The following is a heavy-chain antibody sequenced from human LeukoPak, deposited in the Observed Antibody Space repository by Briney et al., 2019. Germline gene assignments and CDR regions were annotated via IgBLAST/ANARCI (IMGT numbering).Heavy chain of an antibody. CDR2: ISYDGSNK. CDR3: AKNEEMLWYYFDY. D-gene: IGHD5-24*01. Sequence: GGSLRLSCAASGFTFSSYGMHLVRQAAGKGLEWVAVISYDGSNKYYADSVKGRFTISRDNSKNTLYLQMNSLRAEDTAVYYCAKNEEMLWYYFDYWGQGTLVTVSS. J-gene: IGHJ4*02. V-gene: IGHV3-30*18. CDR1: GFTFSSYG.